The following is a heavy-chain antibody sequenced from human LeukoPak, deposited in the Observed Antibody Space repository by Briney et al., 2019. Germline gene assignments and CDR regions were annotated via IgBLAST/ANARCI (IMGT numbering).Heavy chain of an antibody. CDR1: GFTFSSYA. D-gene: IGHD6-19*01. CDR2: ISYDGSNK. Sequence: GRSLRLSCAASGFTFSSYAMHWVRQAPGKGLEWVAVISYDGSNKYYADSVKGRFTISRDNSKNTLYLQMNSLRAEDTAVYYCARGEGWYYFDYWGQGTPVTVSS. V-gene: IGHV3-30-3*01. J-gene: IGHJ4*02. CDR3: ARGEGWYYFDY.